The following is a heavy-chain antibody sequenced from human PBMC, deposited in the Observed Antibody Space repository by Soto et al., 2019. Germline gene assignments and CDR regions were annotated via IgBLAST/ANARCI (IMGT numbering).Heavy chain of an antibody. Sequence: AVKVSCKASGFTFTSSAVQWVRQARGQRLEWIGWIVVGSGNTNYAQKFQERVTITRDMSTSTAYMELSSLRSEDTAVYYCAALTLTMINNYFDSWGQGTTVTLSS. D-gene: IGHD3-22*01. J-gene: IGHJ4*02. CDR2: IVVGSGNT. CDR1: GFTFTSSA. CDR3: AALTLTMINNYFDS. V-gene: IGHV1-58*01.